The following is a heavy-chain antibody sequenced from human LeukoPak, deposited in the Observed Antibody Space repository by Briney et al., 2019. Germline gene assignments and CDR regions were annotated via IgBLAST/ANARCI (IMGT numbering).Heavy chain of an antibody. V-gene: IGHV3-30-3*01. D-gene: IGHD3-10*01. CDR3: ARGRGSGSYYSFHY. CDR1: GFTFSNYA. CDR2: ISYDGNFK. J-gene: IGHJ4*02. Sequence: PGGSLRLSCAASGFTFSNYAVHWVRQAPGKGLEWVAIISYDGNFKYYADSVKGRFTISRDNSKNTLYLQMNSLRPEDTAVYYCARGRGSGSYYSFHYWGQGTLVTVSS.